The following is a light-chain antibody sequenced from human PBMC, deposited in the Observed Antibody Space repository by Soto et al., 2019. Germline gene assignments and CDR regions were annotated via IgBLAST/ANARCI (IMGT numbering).Light chain of an antibody. CDR1: QDIIPW. CDR3: PQTDSFPIT. J-gene: IGKJ5*01. Sequence: IQMTQSPSSLTASVGYRVTITCRASQDIIPWLAWYQQKPGKAPNLLIYTASNLQSGVPSRFSGSGSGTHFTLTISSLQPEDFGNYYCPQTDSFPITFGQGTRLEIK. V-gene: IGKV1-12*01. CDR2: TAS.